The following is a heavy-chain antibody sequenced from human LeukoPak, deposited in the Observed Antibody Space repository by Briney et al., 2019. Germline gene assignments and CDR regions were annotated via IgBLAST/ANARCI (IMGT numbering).Heavy chain of an antibody. D-gene: IGHD2-2*01. CDR1: GFTVSSNY. CDR3: AKDVRPSSLFDY. CDR2: ISGSGGST. V-gene: IGHV3-23*01. Sequence: GGSLRLSCAASGFTVSSNYMSWVRQAPGKGLEWVSAISGSGGSTYYADSVKGRFTISRDNSKNTLYLQMNSLRAEDTAVYYCAKDVRPSSLFDYWGQGTLVTVSS. J-gene: IGHJ4*02.